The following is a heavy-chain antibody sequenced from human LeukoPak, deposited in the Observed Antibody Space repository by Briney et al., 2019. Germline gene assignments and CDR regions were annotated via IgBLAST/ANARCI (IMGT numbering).Heavy chain of an antibody. CDR3: AKDRETSGWYYFDY. D-gene: IGHD6-19*01. CDR2: ISGSGGST. J-gene: IGHJ4*02. V-gene: IGHV3-23*01. CDR1: GFTFSSYA. Sequence: GGSLRLSCAASGFTFSSYAMSWVRQAPGKGLEWVSVISGSGGSTYYADSEKGRFTISRDNSKNTLYLQMNSLRAEDTAVYYCAKDRETSGWYYFDYWGQGTLVTVSS.